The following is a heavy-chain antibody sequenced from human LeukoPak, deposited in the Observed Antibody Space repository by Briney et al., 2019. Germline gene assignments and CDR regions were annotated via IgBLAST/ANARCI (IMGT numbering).Heavy chain of an antibody. V-gene: IGHV1-69*05. CDR2: IIPIFGTA. CDR1: GGTFSSYA. CDR3: AMTTGGDFWSGYNFDY. Sequence: PVKVSCKASGGTFSSYAISWVRQAPGQGLEWMGGIIPIFGTANYAQKFQGRVTITTDESTSTAYMELSSLRSEDTAVYYCAMTTGGDFWSGYNFDYWGQGTLVTVSS. D-gene: IGHD3-3*01. J-gene: IGHJ4*02.